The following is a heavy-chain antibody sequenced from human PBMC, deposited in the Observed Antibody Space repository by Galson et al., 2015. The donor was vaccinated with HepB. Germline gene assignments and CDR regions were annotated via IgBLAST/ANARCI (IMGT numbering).Heavy chain of an antibody. Sequence: SETLSLTCAVYGGSFSVYYWSWIRQPPGKGLEWIGEINHSGSTNYNPSLKSRVTISVDTSKNQFSLKLSSVTAADTAVYYCARSISSGLRGKHSRAAAGIGLRYFDLWGRGTLVTVSS. CDR2: INHSGST. D-gene: IGHD6-13*01. CDR3: ARSISSGLRGKHSRAAAGIGLRYFDL. V-gene: IGHV4-34*01. CDR1: GGSFSVYY. J-gene: IGHJ2*01.